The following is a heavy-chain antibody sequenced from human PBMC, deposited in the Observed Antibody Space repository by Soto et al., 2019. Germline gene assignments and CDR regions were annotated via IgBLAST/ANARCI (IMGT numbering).Heavy chain of an antibody. CDR2: IYYTGST. J-gene: IGHJ5*02. CDR3: ATRRGAMVRGEPLGWFDP. V-gene: IGHV4-59*01. CDR1: GTSISSYY. Sequence: PSETLYLTCTVSGTSISSYYWSWIRQPPGKGLEWIGYIYYTGSTKYNPSLKSRVTMSVDTSKNQFSLKLDSVTAADTAVYYCATRRGAMVRGEPLGWFDPWGLGTLVTVSS. D-gene: IGHD3-10*01.